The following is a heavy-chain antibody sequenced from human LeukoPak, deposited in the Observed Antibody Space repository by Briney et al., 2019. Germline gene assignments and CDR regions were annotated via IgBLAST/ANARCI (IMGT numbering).Heavy chain of an antibody. J-gene: IGHJ4*02. CDR3: AKGDITMIED. D-gene: IGHD3-22*01. CDR2: ISSNSGTI. Sequence: PGGSLRLSCAASGFTFGAYSMNWVRQAPGKGLEWVSYISSNSGTIYYADSVRGRFTISRDNATNSLYLQMNSLRAEDTAVYYCAKGDITMIEDWGQGTLVTVSS. CDR1: GFTFGAYS. V-gene: IGHV3-48*04.